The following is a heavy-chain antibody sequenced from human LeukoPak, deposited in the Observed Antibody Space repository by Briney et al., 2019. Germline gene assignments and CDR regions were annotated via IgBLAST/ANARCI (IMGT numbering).Heavy chain of an antibody. CDR2: INWNGCST. V-gene: IGHV3-20*04. CDR1: GFTFHDYG. Sequence: GGSLRLSCAASGFTFHDYGMSWVRQAPRKGREWVAGINWNGCSTGYADSVKGRFTISRDNAKNFLYLKMNSLRAEDTALYYCARDSCSSTSCYSNWFDPWGQGTLVTVSS. CDR3: ARDSCSSTSCYSNWFDP. D-gene: IGHD2-2*01. J-gene: IGHJ5*02.